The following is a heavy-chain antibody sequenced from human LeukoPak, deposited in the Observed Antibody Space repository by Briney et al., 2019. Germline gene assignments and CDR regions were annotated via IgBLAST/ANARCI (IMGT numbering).Heavy chain of an antibody. CDR3: AKDHLNYYDSSDYGHDAFDI. J-gene: IGHJ3*02. Sequence: GGSLRLSCAASRFIFDNYGMTWVRQAPGKGLEWVSGISDDGYSTYYADFVKGRFTISSDHAQNPLYLQLNSLRAEDTALYYCAKDHLNYYDSSDYGHDAFDIWGQGTMVTVSS. CDR1: RFIFDNYG. D-gene: IGHD3-22*01. V-gene: IGHV3-23*01. CDR2: ISDDGYST.